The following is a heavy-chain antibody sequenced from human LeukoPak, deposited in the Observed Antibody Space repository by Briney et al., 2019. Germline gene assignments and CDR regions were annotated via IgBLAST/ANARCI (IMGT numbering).Heavy chain of an antibody. CDR2: ISYDGSNK. Sequence: PGGSLRLSCAASGFTFSSYAMHWVRQAPGKGLGWVAVISYDGSNKYYADSVKGRFTISRDNSKNTLYLQMNSLRAEDTAVYYCARLSVAGQGGDYFDYWGQGTLVTVSS. V-gene: IGHV3-30*04. CDR1: GFTFSSYA. J-gene: IGHJ4*02. CDR3: ARLSVAGQGGDYFDY. D-gene: IGHD6-19*01.